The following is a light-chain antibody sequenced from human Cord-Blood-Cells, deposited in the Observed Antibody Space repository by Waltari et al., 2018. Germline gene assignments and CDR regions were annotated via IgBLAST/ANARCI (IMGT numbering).Light chain of an antibody. CDR3: QQRSNWPPLT. CDR2: DAS. J-gene: IGKJ4*01. Sequence: EIVLTHSPATLSMSPGERATLCCRARQSVSSYLAWYQQKPGQAPRLLIYDASNRATGIPARFSGSGSGTDFTLTISSLEPEDFAVYYCQQRSNWPPLTFGGGTKVEIK. V-gene: IGKV3-11*01. CDR1: QSVSSY.